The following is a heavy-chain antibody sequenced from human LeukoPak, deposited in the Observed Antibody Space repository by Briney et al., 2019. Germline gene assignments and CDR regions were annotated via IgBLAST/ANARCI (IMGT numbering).Heavy chain of an antibody. CDR2: ISPNSKTI. J-gene: IGHJ2*01. CDR3: ARDNVGSTTDYAYWYFDL. V-gene: IGHV3-48*02. D-gene: IGHD2/OR15-2a*01. Sequence: GWSLRLSCAASGFTFSTCSVNWVRQAPGRGLEWISFISPNSKTIYYADSVKDRFTISRDNAEKSLYLQMNGLRDDGTAMYYCARDNVGSTTDYAYWYFDLWGRGALVTVSS. CDR1: GFTFSTCS.